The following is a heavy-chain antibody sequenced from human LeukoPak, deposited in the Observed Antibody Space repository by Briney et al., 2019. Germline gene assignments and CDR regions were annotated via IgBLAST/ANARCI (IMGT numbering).Heavy chain of an antibody. Sequence: GASVKVSCKASGYTFTSYGISWVRQAPGQGLEWMGWISAYNGNTNYAQKLQGRVTMTTDTSTSTAYMELRSLRSDDTAVYYCAREGDILTGYYNGWFDPWGQGTLVTVSS. CDR3: AREGDILTGYYNGWFDP. V-gene: IGHV1-18*01. J-gene: IGHJ5*02. D-gene: IGHD3-9*01. CDR1: GYTFTSYG. CDR2: ISAYNGNT.